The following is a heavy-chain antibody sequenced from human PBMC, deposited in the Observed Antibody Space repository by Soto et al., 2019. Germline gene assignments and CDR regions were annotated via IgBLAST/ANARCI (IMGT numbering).Heavy chain of an antibody. V-gene: IGHV3-64*01. CDR3: AREGYCSSTSCYSFEY. Sequence: SLRLCCTASLFTFSSYAMHWVLQSPFKGLEYVSAISSNGGSTYYANSVKGRFTISRDNSKNTLYLQMGSLRAEDMAVYYCAREGYCSSTSCYSFEYWGQGTLVTVSS. CDR2: ISSNGGST. CDR1: LFTFSSYA. D-gene: IGHD2-2*01. J-gene: IGHJ4*02.